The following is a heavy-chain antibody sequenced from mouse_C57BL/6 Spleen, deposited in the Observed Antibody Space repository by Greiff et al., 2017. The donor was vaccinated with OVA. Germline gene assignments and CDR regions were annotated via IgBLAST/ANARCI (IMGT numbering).Heavy chain of an antibody. V-gene: IGHV1-50*01. CDR2: IDPSDSYT. CDR1: GYTFTSYW. Sequence: QVQLQQPGAELVKPGASVKLSCKASGYTFTSYWMQWVKQRPGQGLEWIGEIDPSDSYTNYNQKFKGKATLTVDTSSSTAYMQLSSLTSEDSAVYYCARFPDEDYAMDDWGQGTSVTVSS. J-gene: IGHJ4*01. CDR3: ARFPDEDYAMDD.